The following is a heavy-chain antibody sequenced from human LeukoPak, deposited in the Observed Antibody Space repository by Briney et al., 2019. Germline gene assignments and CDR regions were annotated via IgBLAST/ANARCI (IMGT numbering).Heavy chain of an antibody. Sequence: GGSLRLSCAASGFTFKNAWMSWVRQAPGKGLEWVGRIKSKADGGTTDYAAPVKGRFAISRDDSKSTLYLQMNSLITEDTGVYYCPTVPRLVVWHFLWGQGTLVTVSS. CDR3: PTVPRLVVWHFL. J-gene: IGHJ4*02. V-gene: IGHV3-15*01. CDR1: GFTFKNAW. D-gene: IGHD2-8*02. CDR2: IKSKADGGTT.